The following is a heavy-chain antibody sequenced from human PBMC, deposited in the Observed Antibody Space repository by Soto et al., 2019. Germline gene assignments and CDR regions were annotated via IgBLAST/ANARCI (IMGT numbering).Heavy chain of an antibody. CDR2: INHSGST. CDR3: ARGRKKLWFGESSHDY. V-gene: IGHV4-34*01. D-gene: IGHD3-10*01. CDR1: GGSFSGYY. J-gene: IGHJ4*02. Sequence: QVQLQQWGAGLLKPSETLSLTCAVYGGSFSGYYWSWIRQPPGKGLEWIGEINHSGSTNYNPSLKSRVTISVDPSKNQFSLKLSSVTAADTAVYYCARGRKKLWFGESSHDYWGQGTLVTVSS.